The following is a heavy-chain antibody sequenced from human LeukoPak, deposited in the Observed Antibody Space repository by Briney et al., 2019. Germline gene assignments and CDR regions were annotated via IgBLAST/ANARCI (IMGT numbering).Heavy chain of an antibody. V-gene: IGHV4-59*08. D-gene: IGHD1-26*01. CDR3: ARHSVGASLFDY. Sequence: SETLSLTCTVSGGSFSNSYWSWIRQPPGKGLEYIGYIYYSGSTNYNPSLKSRVTISVDTSKNQFSLKLSSVTAADTAVYYCARHSVGASLFDYWGQGTLVTVSS. J-gene: IGHJ4*02. CDR2: IYYSGST. CDR1: GGSFSNSY.